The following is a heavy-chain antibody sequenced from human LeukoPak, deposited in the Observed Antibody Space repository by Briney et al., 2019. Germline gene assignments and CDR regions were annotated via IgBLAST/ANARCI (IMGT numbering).Heavy chain of an antibody. CDR3: AASSSNSEYDY. CDR2: IYPGNSDI. CDR1: GYSFTNLW. Sequence: GESLKISCKVSGYSFTNLWFGRVRQMPGKGLEWTGIIYPGNSDIRYSPSFEGQVTTSADKSINTAYLQWSSLKASDAAMYYCAASSSNSEYDYWGQGTQVTVSS. J-gene: IGHJ4*02. D-gene: IGHD6-13*01. V-gene: IGHV5-51*01.